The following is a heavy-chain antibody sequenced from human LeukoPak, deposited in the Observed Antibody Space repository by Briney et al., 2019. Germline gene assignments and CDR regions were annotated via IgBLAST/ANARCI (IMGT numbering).Heavy chain of an antibody. CDR1: GYTFTGYY. V-gene: IGHV1-2*02. CDR3: AREPAMVMSRYWYFDL. D-gene: IGHD5-18*01. CDR2: INPNSGGT. Sequence: GASVKVSCKASGYTFTGYYMHWVRQAPGQGLEWMGWINPNSGGTNYAQKFQGRVTMTRDTSISTAYMELSRLRSDDTAVYYCAREPAMVMSRYWYFDLWGRGTLVTVSS. J-gene: IGHJ2*01.